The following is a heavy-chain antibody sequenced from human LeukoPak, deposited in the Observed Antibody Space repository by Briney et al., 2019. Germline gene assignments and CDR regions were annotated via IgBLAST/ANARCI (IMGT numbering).Heavy chain of an antibody. Sequence: SGGSLRLSCAASGFTFSSYWMHWVRQPPGKGLVWVSRINSDGSSTSSADSVKGRFTISRDNAKNTLYLQMNSLRAEDTAVYYCARAAGRSYNDAFDIWGQGTMVTVSS. CDR3: ARAAGRSYNDAFDI. V-gene: IGHV3-74*01. CDR1: GFTFSSYW. CDR2: INSDGSST. D-gene: IGHD1-26*01. J-gene: IGHJ3*02.